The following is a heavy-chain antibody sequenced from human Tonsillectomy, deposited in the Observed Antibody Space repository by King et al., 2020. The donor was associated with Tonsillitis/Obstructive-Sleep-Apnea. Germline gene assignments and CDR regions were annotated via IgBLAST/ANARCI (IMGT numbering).Heavy chain of an antibody. CDR1: GGSFSGYY. CDR3: ARGSHITIFGVVIPNAFDI. Sequence: VQLQQWGAGLLKSSETLSLTCAVYGGSFSGYYWSWIRQPPGKGLEWIGEINYSGSTNYNPSLKRRVTISVDTSKNQFSLKLSSVTAADTAVYYCARGSHITIFGVVIPNAFDIWGQGTMVSVSS. V-gene: IGHV4-34*01. D-gene: IGHD3-3*01. CDR2: INYSGST. J-gene: IGHJ3*02.